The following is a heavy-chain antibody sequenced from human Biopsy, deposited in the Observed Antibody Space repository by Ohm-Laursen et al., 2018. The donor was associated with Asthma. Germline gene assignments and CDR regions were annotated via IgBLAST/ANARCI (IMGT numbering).Heavy chain of an antibody. CDR1: GFRFSDYG. CDR3: AKESGSNYAFDI. CDR2: ISSSGTTI. Sequence: SLRLSCSASGFRFSDYGMHWVRQAPGKGLEWVSYISSSGTTIFNADSVKGRFTISRDNSKNTLYLQMNSLRAEDTAVYYCAKESGSNYAFDIWGQGTMVTVSS. J-gene: IGHJ3*02. V-gene: IGHV3-48*01. D-gene: IGHD1-1*01.